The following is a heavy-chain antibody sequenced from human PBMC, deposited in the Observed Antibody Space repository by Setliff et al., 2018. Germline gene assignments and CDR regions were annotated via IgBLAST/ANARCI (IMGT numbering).Heavy chain of an antibody. J-gene: IGHJ4*02. V-gene: IGHV4-61*09. CDR1: GGSINEANYY. D-gene: IGHD4-17*01. CDR3: ARELGLRAPFDF. Sequence: SETLSLTCTVSGGSINEANYYWSWIRQPAGKGLEWIGHIYTSGRTNYNPSLKSRVSLSLDTSKNQFSLDLSSVTPADTAVYYCARELGLRAPFDFWGQGILVTVSS. CDR2: IYTSGRT.